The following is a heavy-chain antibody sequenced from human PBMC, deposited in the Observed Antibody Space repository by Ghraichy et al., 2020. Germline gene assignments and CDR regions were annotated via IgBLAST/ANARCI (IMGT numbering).Heavy chain of an antibody. CDR2: IYPGDPDV. CDR3: ATHDDTIVIEGAFDI. Sequence: GESLNISCQASGNIFTNYWIAWVRQLPGKGLEWMGLIYPGDPDVKYSPSFLGQVTISADRSVNTAYLHWTTLRASDTAIYYCATHDDTIVIEGAFDIWGQGTMVVVSS. V-gene: IGHV5-51*01. J-gene: IGHJ3*02. CDR1: GNIFTNYW. D-gene: IGHD2/OR15-2a*01.